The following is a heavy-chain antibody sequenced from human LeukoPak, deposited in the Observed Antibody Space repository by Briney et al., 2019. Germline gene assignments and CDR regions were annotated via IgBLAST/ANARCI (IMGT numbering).Heavy chain of an antibody. CDR2: INPNSGGT. CDR3: ARDLLAYCGGDCYSIDP. D-gene: IGHD2-21*01. V-gene: IGHV1-2*02. Sequence: ASVKVSCKASGYTFTGYYMHWVRQAPGQGLEWMGWINPNSGGTNYAQKFQGRVTMTGGTSISTAYMELSRLRSDDTAVYYCARDLLAYCGGDCYSIDPWGQGTLVTVSS. CDR1: GYTFTGYY. J-gene: IGHJ5*02.